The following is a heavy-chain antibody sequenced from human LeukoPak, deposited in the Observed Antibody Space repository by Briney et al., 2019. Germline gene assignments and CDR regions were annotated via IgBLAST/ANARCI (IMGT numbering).Heavy chain of an antibody. CDR1: GGSFSGYY. J-gene: IGHJ3*02. D-gene: IGHD3-22*01. V-gene: IGHV4-34*01. CDR3: ARVGYYDMELLGIDAFDI. CDR2: INHSGST. Sequence: PSETLSLTCAVYGGSFSGYYWSWIRQPPGKGLEWIGEINHSGSTNYNPSLKSRVTISVDTSKNQFSLKLSSVTAADTAVYYCARVGYYDMELLGIDAFDIWGQGTMVTVSS.